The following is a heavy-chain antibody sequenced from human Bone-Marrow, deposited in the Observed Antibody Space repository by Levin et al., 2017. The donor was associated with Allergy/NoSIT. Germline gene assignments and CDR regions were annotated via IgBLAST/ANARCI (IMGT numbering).Heavy chain of an antibody. D-gene: IGHD6-6*01. Sequence: SQTLSLPCTVSGDSIGDYFWSWIRQPPGKGLEWIGYVFYSGLTNYSPSLRSRVTISVDISKKQFSLNLKSVTAADTGVYYCARSLSSHRGGSWFDPWSQGTLVTVSP. J-gene: IGHJ5*02. CDR1: GDSIGDYF. V-gene: IGHV4-59*03. CDR2: VFYSGLT. CDR3: ARSLSSHRGGSWFDP.